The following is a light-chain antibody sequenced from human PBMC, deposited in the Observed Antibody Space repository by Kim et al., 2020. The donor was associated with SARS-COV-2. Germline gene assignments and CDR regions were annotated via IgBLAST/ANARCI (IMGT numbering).Light chain of an antibody. J-gene: IGLJ2*01. CDR3: QVWDSGTDHVL. Sequence: SYELTQSPSVSVAPGKTARITCGGNNVGSKSLHWYQQKPGQAPILVIYYNSDRPSGIPERFSGSISGNTATLTITRVEAGDEADYYCQVWDSGTDHVLFGGGTQLTVL. CDR2: YNS. CDR1: NVGSKS. V-gene: IGLV3-21*04.